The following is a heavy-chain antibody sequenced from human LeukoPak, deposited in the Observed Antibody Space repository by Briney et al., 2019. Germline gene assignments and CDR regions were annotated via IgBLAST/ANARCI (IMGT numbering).Heavy chain of an antibody. CDR1: GGSISSYY. CDR2: IHTSGST. V-gene: IGHV4-4*07. CDR3: ASSMSGYGNFDY. D-gene: IGHD5-12*01. Sequence: PSETLSLTCTVSGGSISSYYWSWIRQPAGKGLEWIGRIHTSGSTNYNPSLESRVTMSVDTSKNQFSLKLSSVTAADTAVYYCASSMSGYGNFDYWGQGTLVTVSS. J-gene: IGHJ4*02.